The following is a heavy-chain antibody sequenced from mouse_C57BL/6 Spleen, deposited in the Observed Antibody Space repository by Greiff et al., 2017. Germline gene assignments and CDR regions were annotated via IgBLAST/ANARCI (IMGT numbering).Heavy chain of an antibody. CDR2: IRNKANGYTT. CDR3: ARVLWLRRRGYYFDY. V-gene: IGHV7-3*01. J-gene: IGHJ2*01. Sequence: EVQGVGLGGGLVQPGGSLGSPCAVLGSTSTVYSMSWVRHPPGKALEWLGFIRNKANGYTTEYSASVKGRFTISRDNSQSILYLQMNALRAEDSATYYCARVLWLRRRGYYFDYWGQGTTLTVSS. D-gene: IGHD2-2*01. CDR1: GSTSTVYS.